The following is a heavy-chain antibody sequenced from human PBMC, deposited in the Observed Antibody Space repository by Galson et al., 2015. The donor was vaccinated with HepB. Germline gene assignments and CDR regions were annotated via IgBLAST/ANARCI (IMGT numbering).Heavy chain of an antibody. CDR2: INAGNGNT. CDR3: ARRGTHIVVVPATNEENWFDP. CDR1: GYTFTSYA. V-gene: IGHV1-3*01. J-gene: IGHJ5*02. D-gene: IGHD2-2*01. Sequence: SVKVSCKASGYTFTSYAMHWVRQAPGQRLEWMGWINAGNGNTKYSQKFQGRVTMTRDTSTSTAYMELSSLRSEDTAVYYCARRGTHIVVVPATNEENWFDPWGQGTLVTVSS.